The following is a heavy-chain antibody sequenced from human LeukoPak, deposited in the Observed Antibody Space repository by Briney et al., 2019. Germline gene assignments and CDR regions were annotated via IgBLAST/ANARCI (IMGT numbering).Heavy chain of an antibody. CDR2: IYYVGNT. Sequence: SETLSLTCSVSGGSISSSTYYWAWIRQPPGKGLEWIGTIYYVGNTYYNPSLKSRVTISVDTSKNQFSLNLSSVTAADTAVYNCARAGYYETSGLGRAFEIWGQGTMVTVSS. J-gene: IGHJ3*02. V-gene: IGHV4-39*07. CDR1: GGSISSSTYY. D-gene: IGHD3-22*01. CDR3: ARAGYYETSGLGRAFEI.